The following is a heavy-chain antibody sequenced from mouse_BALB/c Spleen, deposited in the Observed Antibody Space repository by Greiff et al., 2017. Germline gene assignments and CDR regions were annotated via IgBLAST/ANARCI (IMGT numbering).Heavy chain of an antibody. V-gene: IGHV2-5-1*01. CDR2: IWRGGST. D-gene: IGHD2-2*01. CDR3: AKTEDGYEGYFDY. Sequence: QVQLQQSGPSLVQPSQSLSITCTVSGFSLTSYGVHWVRQSPGKGLEWLGVIWRGGSTDYNAAFMSRLSITKDNSKSQVFFKMNSLQADDTAIYYCAKTEDGYEGYFDYWGQGTTLTVSS. J-gene: IGHJ2*01. CDR1: GFSLTSYG.